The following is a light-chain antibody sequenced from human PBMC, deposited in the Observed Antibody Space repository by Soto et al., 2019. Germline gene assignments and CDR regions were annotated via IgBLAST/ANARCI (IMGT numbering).Light chain of an antibody. J-gene: IGKJ1*01. CDR2: GAS. V-gene: IGKV3-20*01. Sequence: EIVLTQSPGTLSLSPGERATLSCRASQSVSSSYLAWYQQKSGQPPSLLIYGASSRATGIPDRVSGSGSGTDFPLTISRLEPEEFAGYYWQQYGSSPWTFGQRTKVEIK. CDR3: QQYGSSPWT. CDR1: QSVSSSY.